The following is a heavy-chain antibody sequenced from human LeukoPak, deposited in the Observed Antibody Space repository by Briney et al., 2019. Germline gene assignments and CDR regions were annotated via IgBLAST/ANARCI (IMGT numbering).Heavy chain of an antibody. Sequence: GGSLRLSCAASGFIFSGYWMHWVRQDPGKGLVWVSRINSDGSSTTYADSVKGRFTISRDNAKNTLYLQMNSLRAEDTAMYYCVRAIGLDFDFWGQGTLVTVSS. D-gene: IGHD2/OR15-2a*01. V-gene: IGHV3-74*01. CDR1: GFIFSGYW. CDR3: VRAIGLDFDF. CDR2: INSDGSST. J-gene: IGHJ4*02.